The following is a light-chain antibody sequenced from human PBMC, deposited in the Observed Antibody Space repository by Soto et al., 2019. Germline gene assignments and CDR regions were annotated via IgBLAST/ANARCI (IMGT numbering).Light chain of an antibody. CDR1: NLEFKS. CDR3: QVWDRDSPHVV. J-gene: IGLJ2*01. CDR2: DDR. V-gene: IGLV3-21*02. Sequence: SSSLAKALSISVAPGETASISRGGYNLEFKSVHWYQQRPGQAPVLVVFDDRDRPSGIPARFSGASSGNTATLTISRVEAGDEPDFYCQVWDRDSPHVVYGGGTQLTVL.